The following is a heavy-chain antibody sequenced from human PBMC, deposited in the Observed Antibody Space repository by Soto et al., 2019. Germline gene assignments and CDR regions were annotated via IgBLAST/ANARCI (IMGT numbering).Heavy chain of an antibody. CDR1: GFTFSIYA. CDR3: AKVGYSSGWYQDS. D-gene: IGHD6-19*01. V-gene: IGHV3-23*01. CDR2: ISGSGDST. J-gene: IGHJ4*02. Sequence: GGSLRLSCAASGFTFSIYAMSWVRQAPGKGLEWVSAISGSGDSTYYTDSVKGRFTISRDNSKNTLYLQMNSLRAEDTAIYNCAKVGYSSGWYQDSWGQGTLVTVSS.